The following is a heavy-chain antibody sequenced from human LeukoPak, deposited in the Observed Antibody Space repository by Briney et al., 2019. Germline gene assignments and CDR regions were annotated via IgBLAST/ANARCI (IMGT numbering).Heavy chain of an antibody. CDR3: ARVSGYSSLPVDY. CDR2: IYHSGIT. J-gene: IGHJ4*02. D-gene: IGHD6-13*01. V-gene: IGHV4-38-2*02. CDR1: SYSISSGYY. Sequence: ESSETLSLTCTVSSYSISSGYYWGWIRQTPGKGLEWIGSIYHSGITSYNPSLKSRVTISVDTSKNQFSLKLSSVTAADTAVYYCARVSGYSSLPVDYWGQGTLVTVSS.